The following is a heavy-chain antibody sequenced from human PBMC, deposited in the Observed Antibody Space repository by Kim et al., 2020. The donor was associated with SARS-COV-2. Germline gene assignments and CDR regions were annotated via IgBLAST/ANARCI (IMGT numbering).Heavy chain of an antibody. CDR3: ARSLSGYMGSYVNFDY. Sequence: SETLSLTCTVSGGSISGYYWSWIRQSPEKGLQWIGYIFHTGSTDYNPSLKSRLTISLDTSKNQFSLQLTSVTAADTAVYYCARSLSGYMGSYVNFDYWG. J-gene: IGHJ4*01. CDR1: GGSISGYY. D-gene: IGHD1-26*01. V-gene: IGHV4-59*13. CDR2: IFHTGST.